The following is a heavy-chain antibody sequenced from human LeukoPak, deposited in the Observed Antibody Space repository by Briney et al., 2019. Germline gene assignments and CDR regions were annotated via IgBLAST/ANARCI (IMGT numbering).Heavy chain of an antibody. J-gene: IGHJ5*02. D-gene: IGHD5-24*01. Sequence: PSETLSLTCTVSGGSISSYYWSWIRQPPGKGLELIGYIYYSGSTNYNPSLKSRVTISVDTSKNQFSLKLSSVTAADTAVYYCARSRDGYNINWFDPWGQGTLVTVSS. V-gene: IGHV4-59*01. CDR2: IYYSGST. CDR1: GGSISSYY. CDR3: ARSRDGYNINWFDP.